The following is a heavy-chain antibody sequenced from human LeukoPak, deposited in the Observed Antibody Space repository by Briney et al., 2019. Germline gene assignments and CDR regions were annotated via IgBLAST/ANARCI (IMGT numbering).Heavy chain of an antibody. CDR1: GFTFSRYP. CDR2: ISGSGGST. CDR3: AKEGIITMIVVVTLRAFDI. J-gene: IGHJ3*02. D-gene: IGHD3-22*01. V-gene: IGHV3-23*01. Sequence: GGSLRLSCAASGFTFSRYPMHWVRQAPGKGLEWVSAISGSGGSTYYADSVKGRFTISRDNSKNTLYLQMNSLRAEDTAVYYCAKEGIITMIVVVTLRAFDIWGQGTMVTVSS.